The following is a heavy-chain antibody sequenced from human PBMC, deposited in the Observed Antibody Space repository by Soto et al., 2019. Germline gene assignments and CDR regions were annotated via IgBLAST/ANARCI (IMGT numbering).Heavy chain of an antibody. CDR2: ISAYNGNT. D-gene: IGHD6-19*01. V-gene: IGHV1-18*01. J-gene: IGHJ6*01. Sequence: GAPVKVLSKASRYTFYNFGMSSVQQAPGQGLEWMGWISAYNGNTNYAQKLQGRVTMTTDTSTSTAYMELRSLRSDDTAVFYCARDEGIAVASYGMDVWGQGTTVTGSS. CDR3: ARDEGIAVASYGMDV. CDR1: RYTFYNFG.